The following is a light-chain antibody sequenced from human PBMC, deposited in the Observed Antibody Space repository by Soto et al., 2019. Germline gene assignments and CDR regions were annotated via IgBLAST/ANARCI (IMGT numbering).Light chain of an antibody. CDR3: QQYNNWPRT. V-gene: IGKV3-15*01. CDR1: QSVSTN. Sequence: EIVMTQSPVTLSVSPGERATLSCRASQSVSTNLAWYQQKPGQAPRLLIYGASTWATGIPARFSGSGSGTEFTLTIRSLQSEDFAVYYCQQYNNWPRTFGQGTKVDIK. CDR2: GAS. J-gene: IGKJ1*01.